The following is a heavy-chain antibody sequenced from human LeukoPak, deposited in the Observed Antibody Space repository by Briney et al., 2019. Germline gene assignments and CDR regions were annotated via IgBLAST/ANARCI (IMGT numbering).Heavy chain of an antibody. Sequence: ASVKVSCKASGYTFTSYDINWVRQATGQGLEWMGWMNPNSGNTGYAQKFQGRVTMTRDTSINTAYVELSNLSSEDTAVYYCARGGGSYNWFDPWGQGTLVTVSS. CDR3: ARGGGSYNWFDP. CDR1: GYTFTSYD. V-gene: IGHV1-8*01. CDR2: MNPNSGNT. J-gene: IGHJ5*02. D-gene: IGHD2-15*01.